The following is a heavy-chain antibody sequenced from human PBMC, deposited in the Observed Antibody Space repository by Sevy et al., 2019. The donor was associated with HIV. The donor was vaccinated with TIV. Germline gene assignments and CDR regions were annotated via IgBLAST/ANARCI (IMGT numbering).Heavy chain of an antibody. V-gene: IGHV3-74*01. D-gene: IGHD3-10*01. CDR3: ARGYYGSGSYYTNYYYGMDV. Sequence: GGSLRLSCAASGFTFSSYWMHWVRQAPGKGLVWVSRINSDGSSISYADSVKGRFTISRDNAKNTLYLQMNSLRAEDTAVYYCARGYYGSGSYYTNYYYGMDVWGQGTTVTVSS. CDR2: INSDGSSI. CDR1: GFTFSSYW. J-gene: IGHJ6*02.